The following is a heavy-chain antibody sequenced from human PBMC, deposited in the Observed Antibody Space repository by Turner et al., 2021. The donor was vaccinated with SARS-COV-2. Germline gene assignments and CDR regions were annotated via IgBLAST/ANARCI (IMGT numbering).Heavy chain of an antibody. V-gene: IGHV3-64D*06. D-gene: IGHD5-18*01. J-gene: IGHJ4*02. CDR3: VHDLYTPMLAF. CDR1: GFTFSSQS. CDR2: IGPNGNGP. Sequence: EIQLMESGGGLVQPGESLGLSCSASGFTFSSQSMHWVRQAPGKGLEYVSAIGPNGNGPYYADSVKGRFTISRDNSKNALYLQMSSLRADDTAVYYCVHDLYTPMLAFWGQGALVTVSS.